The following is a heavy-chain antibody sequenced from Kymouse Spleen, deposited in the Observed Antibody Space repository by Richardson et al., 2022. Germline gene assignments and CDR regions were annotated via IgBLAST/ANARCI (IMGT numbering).Heavy chain of an antibody. CDR1: GFTFSDHY. V-gene: IGHV3-72*01. J-gene: IGHJ4*02. CDR2: TRNKANSYTT. CDR3: ARGSNWGSWDY. D-gene: IGHD7-27*02. Sequence: EVQLVESGGGLVQPGGSLRLSCAASGFTFSDHYMDWVRQAPGKGLEWVGRTRNKANSYTTEYAASVKGRFTISRDDSKNSLYLQMNSLKTEDTAVYYCARGSNWGSWDYWGQGTLVTVSS.